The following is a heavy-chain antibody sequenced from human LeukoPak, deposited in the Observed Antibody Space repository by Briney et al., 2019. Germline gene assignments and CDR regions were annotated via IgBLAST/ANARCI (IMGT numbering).Heavy chain of an antibody. CDR3: AKEAYYYDSSGQAPDY. CDR1: GFTFSSYS. CDR2: ISSSSSYI. J-gene: IGHJ4*02. Sequence: GGSLRLSCAASGFTFSSYSMNWVRQAPGKGLEWVSPISSSSSYIYYADSVKGRFTISRDNAKNSLYLQMNSLRAEDTAVYYCAKEAYYYDSSGQAPDYWGQGTLVTVSS. D-gene: IGHD3-22*01. V-gene: IGHV3-21*01.